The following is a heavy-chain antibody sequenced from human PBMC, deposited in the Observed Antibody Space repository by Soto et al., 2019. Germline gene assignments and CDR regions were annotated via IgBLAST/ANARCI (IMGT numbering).Heavy chain of an antibody. J-gene: IGHJ6*02. CDR1: GFTFSSYA. CDR3: AREEGAALDSYYYYGMDV. CDR2: ISYDGSNK. Sequence: QVQLVESGGGVVQPGRSLRLSCAASGFTFSSYAMHWVRQAPGKGLEWVAVISYDGSNKYYADSVKGRFTISRDNSKNTLYLQMNSLRAEDTAVYYCAREEGAALDSYYYYGMDVWGQGTTVTVSS. V-gene: IGHV3-30-3*01. D-gene: IGHD6-13*01.